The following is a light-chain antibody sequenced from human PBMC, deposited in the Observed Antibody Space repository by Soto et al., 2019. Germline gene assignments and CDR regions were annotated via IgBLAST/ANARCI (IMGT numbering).Light chain of an antibody. CDR1: SSNVGKNF. J-gene: IGLJ2*01. CDR3: GTWDSSLTIGFI. V-gene: IGLV1-51*01. Sequence: QSVLTQPPSVSAAPGQKVTISCSGSSSNVGKNFVSWYQHVPGKAPKLLIYDNQKRPSGIPDRFSASKSGTSATLDITGLHTGDEADYYCGTWDSSLTIGFIFGGGTKVTVL. CDR2: DNQ.